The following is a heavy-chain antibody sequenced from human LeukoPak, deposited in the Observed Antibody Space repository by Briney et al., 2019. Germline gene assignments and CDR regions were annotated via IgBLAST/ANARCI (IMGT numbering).Heavy chain of an antibody. D-gene: IGHD3-3*01. V-gene: IGHV4-30-2*01. CDR1: GGSIGSGDYY. J-gene: IGHJ5*02. CDR2: IYHSGST. CDR3: ARDHRTIFGVVNWFDP. Sequence: SETLSLTCTVSGGSIGSGDYYWSWIRQPPGKGLEWIGYIYHSGSTYYNPSLKSRVTISVDRSKNQFSLKLSSVTAADTAVYYCARDHRTIFGVVNWFDPWGQGTLVTVSS.